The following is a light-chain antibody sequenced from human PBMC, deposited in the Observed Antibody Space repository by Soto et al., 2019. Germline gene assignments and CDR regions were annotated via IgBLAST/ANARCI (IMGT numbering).Light chain of an antibody. CDR2: GAS. Sequence: EIVLTQSPGTLSLSPGERATLSCRASQSVSSSYLAWYQQKPGQAPRLLIYGASSRATGIPDRFSGSGSGTDFTLTISRLEPEDFAVYYCQQYNNSPLTFGGGTRWIS. CDR3: QQYNNSPLT. CDR1: QSVSSSY. V-gene: IGKV3-20*01. J-gene: IGKJ4*01.